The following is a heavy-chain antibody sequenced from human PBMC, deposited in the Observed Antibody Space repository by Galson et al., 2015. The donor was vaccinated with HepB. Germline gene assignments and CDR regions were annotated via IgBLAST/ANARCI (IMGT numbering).Heavy chain of an antibody. Sequence: SLRLSCAASGFTFSNYAMHWVRQAPGKGLEYVSALPGDGDTHHYANSVKGRFTISRDISRNTMYLQTDSLRPEDMAVYYCARERESSGYLVYVDFWGRGTPVIVSS. V-gene: IGHV3-64*01. CDR1: GFTFSNYA. CDR2: LPGDGDTH. D-gene: IGHD3-22*01. CDR3: ARERESSGYLVYVDF. J-gene: IGHJ2*01.